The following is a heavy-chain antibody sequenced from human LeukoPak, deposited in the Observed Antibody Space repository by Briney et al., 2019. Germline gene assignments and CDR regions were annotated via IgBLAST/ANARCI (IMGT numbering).Heavy chain of an antibody. J-gene: IGHJ3*02. Sequence: GDSVKVPCKASGYTFTSYDNRWLIQHTAQGRQERGWMNPNSGNTCYDQNFKGRVTITRNTSKNQAYMELSSLSAADTAVYYCARVYYDILAGRWYAFDIWVQGTMVTVSS. CDR2: MNPNSGNT. V-gene: IGHV1-8*01. D-gene: IGHD3-9*01. CDR3: ARVYYDILAGRWYAFDI. CDR1: GYTFTSYD.